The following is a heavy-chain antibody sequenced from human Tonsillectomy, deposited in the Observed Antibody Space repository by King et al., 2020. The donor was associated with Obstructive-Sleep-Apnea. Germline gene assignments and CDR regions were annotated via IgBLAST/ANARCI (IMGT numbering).Heavy chain of an antibody. CDR3: ARDPDSSGWYWYFDL. CDR1: GGSISSSNYY. V-gene: IGHV4-39*07. D-gene: IGHD6-19*01. J-gene: IGHJ2*01. Sequence: QLQESGPGLVKPSETLSLSCTVSGGSISSSNYYWGWIRQPPGKGLEWIGNIYYSGRTYYNPSLKSRVTISVDTSKNQFSLKVSSVTAAATAVYYCARDPDSSGWYWYFDLWGRGTLVTVSS. CDR2: IYYSGRT.